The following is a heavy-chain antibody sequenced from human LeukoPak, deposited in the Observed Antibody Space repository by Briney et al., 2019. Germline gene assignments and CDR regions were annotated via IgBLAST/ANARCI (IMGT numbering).Heavy chain of an antibody. CDR2: IIPIFGTA. CDR1: GYTFTSYG. D-gene: IGHD3-10*01. CDR3: AREEPGMGAFDI. V-gene: IGHV1-69*05. Sequence: ASVTVSCKASGYTFTSYGISWVRQAPGQGLEWMGGIIPIFGTANYAQKFQGRVTITTDESTSTAYMELSSLRSEDTAVYYCAREEPGMGAFDIWGQGTMVTVSS. J-gene: IGHJ3*02.